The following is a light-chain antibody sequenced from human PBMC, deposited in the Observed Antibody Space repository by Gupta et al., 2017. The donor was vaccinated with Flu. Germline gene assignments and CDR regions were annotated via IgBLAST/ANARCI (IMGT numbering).Light chain of an antibody. CDR1: SSNIGSNT. Sequence: QSVLPQPPPASGNPGQRVTIPCSGRSSNIGSNTVNWYQQLPGTAPKLLIYSNNQRPSGVPDRVSGSKSGTSASLAISGLQSEDEADYYCAAWDDSLNGPLFGGGTKLTVL. CDR2: SNN. CDR3: AAWDDSLNGPL. J-gene: IGLJ2*01. V-gene: IGLV1-44*01.